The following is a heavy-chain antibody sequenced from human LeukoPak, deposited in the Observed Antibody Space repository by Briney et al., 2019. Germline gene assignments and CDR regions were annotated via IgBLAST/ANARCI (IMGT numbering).Heavy chain of an antibody. V-gene: IGHV3-11*01. CDR2: ISSSGRTI. CDR1: GFTFSDYY. CDR3: ARPDYDFWSGYYPGPIDY. J-gene: IGHJ4*02. Sequence: GGSLRLACAASGFTFSDYYMSWVSQAPGKGLELGSYISSSGRTIYYADSVKGRFTMSSDKAKNSLYMKMNSLRAEDTAVYYCARPDYDFWSGYYPGPIDYWGQGTLVTVSS. D-gene: IGHD3-3*01.